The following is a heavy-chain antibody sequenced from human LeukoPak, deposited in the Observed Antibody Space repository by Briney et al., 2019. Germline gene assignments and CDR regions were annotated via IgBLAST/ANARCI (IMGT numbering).Heavy chain of an antibody. CDR3: ARVGSSSWYNWFDP. CDR1: GFTVSSNY. CDR2: IYSGGST. J-gene: IGHJ5*02. D-gene: IGHD6-13*01. V-gene: IGHV3-66*01. Sequence: GGSLRLSCAASGFTVSSNYMSWVRQAPGKGLEWVSVIYSGGSTYYADSVKGRFTISRDNSKNTLYLQMNSLRAEDTAVYYCARVGSSSWYNWFDPWGLGTLVTVSS.